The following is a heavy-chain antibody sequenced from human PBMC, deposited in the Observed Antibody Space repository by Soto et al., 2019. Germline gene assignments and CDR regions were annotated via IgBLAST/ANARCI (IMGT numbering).Heavy chain of an antibody. J-gene: IGHJ4*02. CDR3: AKGLIAVAGHFGY. D-gene: IGHD6-19*01. CDR2: LSGSGDGT. V-gene: IGHV3-23*01. Sequence: EVQLLESGGGLVQPGGSLRLSCAASGFTFSSSTMSWVRQAPGKGLGWVSALSGSGDGTYYADSVKGRFTISRDTSRNTLYLQMNSLRAEDTAVYYCAKGLIAVAGHFGYWGQGTLVTVSS. CDR1: GFTFSSST.